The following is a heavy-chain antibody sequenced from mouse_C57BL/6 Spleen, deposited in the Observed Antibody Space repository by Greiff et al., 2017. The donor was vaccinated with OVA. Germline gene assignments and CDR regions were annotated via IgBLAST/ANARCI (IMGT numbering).Heavy chain of an antibody. J-gene: IGHJ3*01. Sequence: QVQLKQSGAELVRPGASVKLSCKASGYTFTSYTMHWVKQRPGQGLEWIGFINPSSGNTKYNQKFKDKATLTADKSSSTAYMQLSSLTSEDSAGYYCARDYGAYWGKGTLVTVSA. CDR2: INPSSGNT. D-gene: IGHD1-1*02. CDR3: ARDYGAY. V-gene: IGHV1-4*01. CDR1: GYTFTSYT.